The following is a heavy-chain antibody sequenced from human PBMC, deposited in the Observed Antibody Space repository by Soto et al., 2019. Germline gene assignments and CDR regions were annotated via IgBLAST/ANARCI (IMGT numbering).Heavy chain of an antibody. CDR2: IYHSGST. D-gene: IGHD5-18*01. J-gene: IGHJ6*02. V-gene: IGHV4-4*02. Sequence: SETLSLTCAVSGGSISSSNWWSWVRQPPGKGLEWIGEIYHSGSTNYNPSLKSRVTISVDKSKNQFSLKLSSVTAADTAVYYCAREEGRYTSPYYYYGMDVWGQGTTVTVSS. CDR1: GGSISSSNW. CDR3: AREEGRYTSPYYYYGMDV.